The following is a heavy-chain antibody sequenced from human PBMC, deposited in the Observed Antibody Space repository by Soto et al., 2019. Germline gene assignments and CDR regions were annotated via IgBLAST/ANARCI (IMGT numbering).Heavy chain of an antibody. CDR1: GFTFSSYS. CDR2: ISSSSSYI. D-gene: IGHD3-22*01. V-gene: IGHV3-21*01. J-gene: IGHJ4*02. Sequence: PGGSLRLSCAASGFTFSSYSMNWVRQAPGKGLEWVSSISSSSSYIYYADSVKGRFTISRDNAKNSLYLQMNSLRAEDTAVYYCASLYYYDSSGYFLFDYWGQGTPVTVSS. CDR3: ASLYYYDSSGYFLFDY.